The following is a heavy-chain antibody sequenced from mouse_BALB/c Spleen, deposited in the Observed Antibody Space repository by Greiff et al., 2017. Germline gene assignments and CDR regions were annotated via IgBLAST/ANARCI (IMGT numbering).Heavy chain of an antibody. CDR3: ARDAEYYGYGVAY. J-gene: IGHJ3*01. D-gene: IGHD1-2*01. CDR2: SRNKANDYTT. V-gene: IGHV7-1*02. Sequence: DVMLVESGGGLVQPGGSLRLSCATSGFTFSDFYMEWVRQPPGKRLEWIAASRNKANDYTTEYSASVKGRFIVSRDTSQSILYLQMNALRAEDTAIYYCARDAEYYGYGVAYWGQGTLVTVSA. CDR1: GFTFSDFY.